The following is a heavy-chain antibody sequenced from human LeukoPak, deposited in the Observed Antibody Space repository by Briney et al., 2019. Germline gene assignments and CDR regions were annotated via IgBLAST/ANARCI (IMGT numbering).Heavy chain of an antibody. CDR1: GFTFSSYA. J-gene: IGHJ4*02. CDR3: AKGVDYCSGGSCPADY. Sequence: TGGSLRLSCAASGFTFSSYAIHWVRQAPGKGLEWVAVISYDGSNKYYADSVKGRFAISRDNSKNTLYLQMNSLRAEDTAVYYCAKGVDYCSGGSCPADYWGPGTLVTVSS. V-gene: IGHV3-30*09. D-gene: IGHD2-15*01. CDR2: ISYDGSNK.